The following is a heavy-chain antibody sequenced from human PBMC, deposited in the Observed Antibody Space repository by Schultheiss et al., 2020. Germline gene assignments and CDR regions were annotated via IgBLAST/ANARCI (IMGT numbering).Heavy chain of an antibody. D-gene: IGHD2-21*01. CDR2: ISGSGGST. CDR1: GFTFSSYA. J-gene: IGHJ3*02. CDR3: ARWGGGASSIPYAFDI. Sequence: GESLKISCAASGFTFSSYAMSWVRQAPGKGLEWVSAISGSGGSTYYADSVKGRFTISRDNSKNTLYLQMNSLRAEDTAVYYCARWGGGASSIPYAFDIWGQGTMVTVSS. V-gene: IGHV3-23*01.